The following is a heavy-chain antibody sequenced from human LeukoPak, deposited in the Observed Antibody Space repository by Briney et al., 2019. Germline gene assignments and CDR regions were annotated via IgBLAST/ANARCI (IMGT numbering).Heavy chain of an antibody. CDR1: GYTFTGYY. J-gene: IGHJ4*02. CDR2: INPNSGGT. CDR3: ARDRANYYDSSGYFY. D-gene: IGHD3-22*01. V-gene: IGHV1-2*02. Sequence: ASVKVSCKASGYTFTGYYMHWVRQAPGQGLEWMGWINPNSGGTNYAQKLQGRVTMTTDTSTSTAYMELRSLRSDDTAVYYCARDRANYYDSSGYFYWGQGTLVTVSS.